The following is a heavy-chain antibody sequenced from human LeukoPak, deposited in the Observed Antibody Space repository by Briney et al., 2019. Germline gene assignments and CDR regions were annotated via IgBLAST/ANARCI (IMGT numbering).Heavy chain of an antibody. D-gene: IGHD6-13*01. Sequence: VKVSCKASGGTFSSYAISWVRQAPGQGLEWMGGIIPIFGTANYAQKFQGRVTITTDESTSTAYMELSSLRSEDTAVYYCASRGSSSLSAFDIWGPGTMVTVSS. CDR3: ASRGSSSLSAFDI. V-gene: IGHV1-69*05. J-gene: IGHJ3*02. CDR1: GGTFSSYA. CDR2: IIPIFGTA.